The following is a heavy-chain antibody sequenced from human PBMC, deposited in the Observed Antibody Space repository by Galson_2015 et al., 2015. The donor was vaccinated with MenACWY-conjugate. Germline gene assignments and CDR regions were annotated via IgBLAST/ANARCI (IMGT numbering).Heavy chain of an antibody. V-gene: IGHV4-39*07. Sequence: SETLSLTCTVSGDSISSSNYFWGWVRQPPGKGLEWIGSVYYTGSTYFNPSLKSRVTMSVDTSKYQFSLKLSSVTAADTAVYYCTRFGKTPTIAPRAFDVWGQGTMVTVSS. J-gene: IGHJ3*01. CDR2: VYYTGST. CDR1: GDSISSSNYF. D-gene: IGHD3-10*01. CDR3: TRFGKTPTIAPRAFDV.